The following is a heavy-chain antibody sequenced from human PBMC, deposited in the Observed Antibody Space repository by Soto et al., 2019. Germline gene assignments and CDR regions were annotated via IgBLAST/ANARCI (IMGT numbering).Heavy chain of an antibody. Sequence: QVQLVESGGGVVQPGRSLRLSCAASGFTFSSYAMHWVRQAPGKGLEWVAVISYDGSNKYYADSVKGRFTISRDNSKNTLYLQMNSLRAEDTAVYYCARGISEGCISTSCYGPPNWGQGTLVTVSS. CDR2: ISYDGSNK. V-gene: IGHV3-30-3*01. J-gene: IGHJ4*02. D-gene: IGHD2-2*01. CDR1: GFTFSSYA. CDR3: ARGISEGCISTSCYGPPN.